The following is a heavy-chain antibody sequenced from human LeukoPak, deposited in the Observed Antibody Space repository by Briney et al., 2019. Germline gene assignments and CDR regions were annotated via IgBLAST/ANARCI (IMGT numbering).Heavy chain of an antibody. Sequence: AGGPLRLSCSASGFTFSRFWMSWVRQAPGKGLEYVALIKQGGSEIFHMDSVKGRFTISRDDATNSLYLQMNSLRVEDTALYYCARDRESESDSEGDYWGQGTLVAVSS. CDR1: GFTFSRFW. V-gene: IGHV3-7*01. CDR2: IKQGGSEI. D-gene: IGHD4-11*01. J-gene: IGHJ4*02. CDR3: ARDRESESDSEGDY.